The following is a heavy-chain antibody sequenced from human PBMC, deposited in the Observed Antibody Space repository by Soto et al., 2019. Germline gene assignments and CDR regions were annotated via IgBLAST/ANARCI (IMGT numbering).Heavy chain of an antibody. J-gene: IGHJ5*02. D-gene: IGHD2-15*01. CDR2: IYYSGST. V-gene: IGHV4-30-4*01. CDR3: ARERVVVVATNGRNWFDP. Sequence: SETLSLTCTVSGGSISSGDYYWSWIRQPPGKGLEWIGYIYYSGSTYYNPSLKSRVTTSVDTSKNQFSLKLSSVTAADTAVYYCARERVVVVATNGRNWFDPWGQGTLVTVSS. CDR1: GGSISSGDYY.